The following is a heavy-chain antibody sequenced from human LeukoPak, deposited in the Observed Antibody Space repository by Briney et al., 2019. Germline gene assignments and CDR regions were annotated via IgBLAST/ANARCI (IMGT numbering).Heavy chain of an antibody. J-gene: IGHJ4*02. D-gene: IGHD3-22*01. V-gene: IGHV1-2*02. Sequence: GASVKVSCKAPGYTFTGYYMHWVRQAPGQGLEWMGWINPNSDGTNYAQKFQGRVTMTRDTSISTAYMELSRLRSDDTALYYCARDDSSGCYDYWGQGTLVTVSS. CDR3: ARDDSSGCYDY. CDR1: GYTFTGYY. CDR2: INPNSDGT.